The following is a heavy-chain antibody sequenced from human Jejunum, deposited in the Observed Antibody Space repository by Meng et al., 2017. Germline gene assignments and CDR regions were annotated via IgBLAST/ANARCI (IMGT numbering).Heavy chain of an antibody. CDR1: GGSISDNY. CDR2: INDSGST. J-gene: IGHJ4*02. CDR3: ARGNEYSNYGADF. Sequence: QVKLQQWGAGLLKPSETLSLTCAVYGGSISDNYWTWIRQPPGKGLEWIGEINDSGSTNYNPSLKSRVTISVDTSKSQFYLRVSSVTAADTAVYYCARGNEYSNYGADFWGQGTLVTVYS. V-gene: IGHV4-34*01. D-gene: IGHD4-11*01.